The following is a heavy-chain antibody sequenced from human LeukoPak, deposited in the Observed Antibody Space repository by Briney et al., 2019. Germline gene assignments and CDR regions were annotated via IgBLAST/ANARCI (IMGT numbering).Heavy chain of an antibody. Sequence: ESSGTLSLTCAVYGGAFSGYSWSWIRQPPGKGLEWIGEIDPNGTTNYNPSLKSRVTVPVDTCKNQFSLNLNSVTAADTAVYYCASPELLGAHDAFDIWGQGTMVTVSS. V-gene: IGHV4-34*01. D-gene: IGHD1-7*01. CDR3: ASPELLGAHDAFDI. CDR1: GGAFSGYS. J-gene: IGHJ3*02. CDR2: IDPNGTT.